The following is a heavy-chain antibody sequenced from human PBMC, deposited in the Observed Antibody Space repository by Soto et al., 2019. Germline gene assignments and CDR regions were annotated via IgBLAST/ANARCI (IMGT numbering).Heavy chain of an antibody. Sequence: GGSLRLSCAASGFTFRNYWMHWVRQAPGKGLVWVSCINNDGSSTTYADSVKGRFTVSRDNAKNTLYLQMNSLRTEDTAVYYCVRDGYYDFPIAAWVQGTLVTVSS. CDR2: INNDGSST. CDR1: GFTFRNYW. D-gene: IGHD3-3*01. V-gene: IGHV3-74*01. CDR3: VRDGYYDFPIAA. J-gene: IGHJ5*02.